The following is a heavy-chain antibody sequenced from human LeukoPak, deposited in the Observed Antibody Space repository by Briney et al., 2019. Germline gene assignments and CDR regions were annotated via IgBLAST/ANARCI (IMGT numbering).Heavy chain of an antibody. Sequence: PGGSLRLSCAASGFTFSSYEMNWVRQAPGKGLEWVSYISSSGSTIYYADSVKGRFTISRDNAKNSLYLQMNNLRAEDTAVYYCARDLGYCSSDVCYPAWFDPWGQGTLVTVSS. CDR1: GFTFSSYE. CDR3: ARDLGYCSSDVCYPAWFDP. D-gene: IGHD2-15*01. CDR2: ISSSGSTI. J-gene: IGHJ5*02. V-gene: IGHV3-48*03.